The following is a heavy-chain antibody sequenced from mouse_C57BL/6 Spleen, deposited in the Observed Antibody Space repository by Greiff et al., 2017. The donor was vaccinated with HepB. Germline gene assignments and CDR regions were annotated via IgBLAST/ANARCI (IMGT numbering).Heavy chain of an antibody. D-gene: IGHD1-1*01. V-gene: IGHV1-26*01. CDR3: ARSEFITTVVDFDY. CDR2: INPNNGGT. J-gene: IGHJ2*01. CDR1: GYTFTDYY. Sequence: VQLQQSGPELVKPGASVKISCKASGYTFTDYYMNWVKQSHGKSLEWIGDINPNNGGTSYNQKFKGKATLTVDKSSSTAYMELRSLTSEDSAVYYCARSEFITTVVDFDYWGQGTTLTVSS.